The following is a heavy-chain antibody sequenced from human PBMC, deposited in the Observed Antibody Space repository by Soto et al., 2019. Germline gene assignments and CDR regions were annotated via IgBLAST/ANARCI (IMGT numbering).Heavy chain of an antibody. V-gene: IGHV3-20*01. D-gene: IGHD6-6*01. J-gene: IGHJ6*03. CDR2: INWNGGST. CDR3: ARVLIAATYYMDV. CDR1: GFTFDDYG. Sequence: GGSLRLSCAASGFTFDDYGMSWVRQAPGKGLEWVSGINWNGGSTGYADSVKGRFTISRDNAKNSLYLQMNSLRAEDTDLYHCARVLIAATYYMDVWGKGTTVTVSS.